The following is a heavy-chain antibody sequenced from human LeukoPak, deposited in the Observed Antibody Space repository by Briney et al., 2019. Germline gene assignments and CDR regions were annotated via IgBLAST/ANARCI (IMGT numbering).Heavy chain of an antibody. J-gene: IGHJ4*02. CDR2: IYYRGST. CDR1: GGSISSSSYY. Sequence: SETLSLTCTVSGGSISSSSYYWGWIRQPPGKGLEWIGSIYYRGSTYYNPSLKSRVTISVDTSKNQFSLELSSVTAADTAVYYCARHIRRSGELQPWGQGTLVTVSS. CDR3: ARHIRRSGELQP. D-gene: IGHD1-26*01. V-gene: IGHV4-39*01.